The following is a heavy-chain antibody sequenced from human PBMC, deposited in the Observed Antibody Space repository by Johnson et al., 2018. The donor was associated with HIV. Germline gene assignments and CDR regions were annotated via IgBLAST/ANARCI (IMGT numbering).Heavy chain of an antibody. CDR3: ARRTVTALFYI. J-gene: IGHJ3*02. V-gene: IGHV3-7*01. CDR2: IKCDGSEK. CDR1: GFTVSSNY. D-gene: IGHD4-17*01. Sequence: VQLVESGGGVVQPGRSLRLSCAASGFTVSSNYMIWVRQAPEKGLEWVADIKCDGSEKYYVDSVKGRLTISRDNAKNSLILQMNSLGDEDTAVYYCARRTVTALFYIWGQGTLVTVSS.